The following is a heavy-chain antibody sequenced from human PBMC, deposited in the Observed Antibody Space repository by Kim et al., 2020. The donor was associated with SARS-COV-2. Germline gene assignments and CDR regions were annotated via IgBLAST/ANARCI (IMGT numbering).Heavy chain of an antibody. CDR2: ICTTGST. CDR3: ARGAYYDSSGSRDAFNV. CDR1: GDSINSGSYC. Sequence: SETLSLTCTVSGDSINSGSYCWSWIRQPAGKGLEWVGRICTTGSTNYNPSLKSRVTILVDTSKNQFSLRLNSVTAADTAVYYCARGAYYDSSGSRDAFNVWGQETMVIVSS. J-gene: IGHJ3*01. V-gene: IGHV4-61*02. D-gene: IGHD3-22*01.